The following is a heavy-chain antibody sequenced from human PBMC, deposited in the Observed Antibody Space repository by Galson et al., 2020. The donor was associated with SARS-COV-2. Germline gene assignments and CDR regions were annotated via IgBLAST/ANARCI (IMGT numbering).Heavy chain of an antibody. CDR1: GFTFTSYA. Sequence: GESLKISCAASGFTFTSYAMSWVRQAPGKGLEWLSTISDSGGSTYYADSVKGRFTISRDTSKKTLHLQMNSLRAEDTALYYCAKNYDILTGCNDYWGQGTLVTVSS. V-gene: IGHV3-23*01. CDR3: AKNYDILTGCNDY. D-gene: IGHD3-9*01. CDR2: ISDSGGST. J-gene: IGHJ4*02.